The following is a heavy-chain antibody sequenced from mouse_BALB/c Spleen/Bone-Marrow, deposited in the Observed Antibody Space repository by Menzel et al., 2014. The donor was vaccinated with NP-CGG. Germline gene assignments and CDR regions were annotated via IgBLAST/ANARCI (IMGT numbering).Heavy chain of an antibody. CDR2: INPRYGGT. J-gene: IGHJ3*01. CDR1: GYTFTNYY. V-gene: IGHV1S16*01. CDR3: TRFWDEAY. Sequence: SGAELAKPGASVKLSCKASGYTFTNYYMYWVKQRPGQGLEWIGEINPRYGGTNFNEKFKRKAKLTVDKSSSKAYMKRNSVTSEDSAVYYCTRFWDEAYWGQGTLVTVSA. D-gene: IGHD4-1*01.